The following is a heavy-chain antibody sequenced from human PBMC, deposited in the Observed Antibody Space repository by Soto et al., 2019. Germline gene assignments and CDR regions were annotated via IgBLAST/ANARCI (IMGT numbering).Heavy chain of an antibody. CDR3: ARMGDFWSGPGELDP. CDR2: VYYNGFT. J-gene: IGHJ5*02. CDR1: GGSISSSNYY. V-gene: IGHV4-39*01. Sequence: QLQLRESGPGLVKPSETLSLTYTVSGGSISSSNYYWAWIRQSPGKGLEWIGSVYYNGFTYYNPSLKSRVTISVDTSTNQFSLKLTSVTAADTAVYYCARMGDFWSGPGELDPWGQGTLVTVSS. D-gene: IGHD3-3*01.